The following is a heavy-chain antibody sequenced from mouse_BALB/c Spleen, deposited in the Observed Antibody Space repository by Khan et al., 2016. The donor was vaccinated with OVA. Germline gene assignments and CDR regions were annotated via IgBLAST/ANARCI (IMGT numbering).Heavy chain of an antibody. Sequence: EVQLQESGPGLVKPSQSLSLTCTVTGYSINSDYAWNWIRQFPGNKLEWMGYISYSGTTKYNPSLKSRISITRDTSKNQFFLQLNFVTIEDTATYYCARIQGGDFDYWGQGTTLTVSS. D-gene: IGHD3-2*02. CDR2: ISYSGTT. J-gene: IGHJ2*01. CDR1: GYSINSDYA. V-gene: IGHV3-2*02. CDR3: ARIQGGDFDY.